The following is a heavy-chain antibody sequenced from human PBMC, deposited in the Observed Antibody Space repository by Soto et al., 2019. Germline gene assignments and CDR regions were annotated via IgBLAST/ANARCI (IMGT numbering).Heavy chain of an antibody. J-gene: IGHJ3*02. CDR1: GGSISSGDYY. D-gene: IGHD3-3*01. V-gene: IGHV4-30-4*01. CDR3: ARSKNYDFWSGYPARGAFDI. Sequence: SETLSLTCTVSGGSISSGDYYWSWIRQPPRKGLEWIGYIYYSGSTYYNPSLKSRVTISVDTSKNQFSLKLSSVTAADTAVYYCARSKNYDFWSGYPARGAFDIWGQGTMVTVSS. CDR2: IYYSGST.